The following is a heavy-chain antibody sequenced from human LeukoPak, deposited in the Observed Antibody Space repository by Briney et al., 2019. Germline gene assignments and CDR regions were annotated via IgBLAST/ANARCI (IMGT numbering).Heavy chain of an antibody. D-gene: IGHD2-2*01. CDR1: GFTFSSYG. V-gene: IGHV3-30*03. CDR2: ISYDGSNK. J-gene: IGHJ4*02. CDR3: ARNLGGCTSTSCYSDFDI. Sequence: GGSLRLSCAASGFTFSSYGMHWVRQAPGKGLEWVAVISYDGSNKYYADSVKGRFTISRDNSKNTLYLQMSSLRAEDTAVYYCARNLGGCTSTSCYSDFDIWGQGNLVTVSP.